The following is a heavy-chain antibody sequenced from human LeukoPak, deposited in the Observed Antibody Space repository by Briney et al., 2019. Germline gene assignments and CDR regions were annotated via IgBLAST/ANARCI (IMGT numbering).Heavy chain of an antibody. CDR2: TSSSSSYI. Sequence: PGGSLRLSCAASGFTFSSYSMNWVRQAPGKGLEWVSSTSSSSSYIYYADSVKGRFTISRDNAKNSLYLQMNSLRAEDTAVYYCASVDTACSSTSCYYPWGQGTLVTVSS. D-gene: IGHD2-2*01. CDR1: GFTFSSYS. CDR3: ASVDTACSSTSCYYP. J-gene: IGHJ5*02. V-gene: IGHV3-21*01.